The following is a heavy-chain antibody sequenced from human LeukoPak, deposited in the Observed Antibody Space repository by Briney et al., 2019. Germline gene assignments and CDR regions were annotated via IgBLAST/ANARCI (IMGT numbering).Heavy chain of an antibody. V-gene: IGHV3-30-3*01. CDR2: ISYDGSNK. CDR1: GFTFSSYA. D-gene: IGHD6-19*01. J-gene: IGHJ4*02. CDR3: ARDSPDSSGWYYPDY. Sequence: GGSLRLSCAASGFTFSSYAMHWVRQAPGKGLEWVAVISYDGSNKYYADSVKGRFTISRDNSKNTLYLQMNSLRAEDTAVYYCARDSPDSSGWYYPDYWGQGTLVTVSS.